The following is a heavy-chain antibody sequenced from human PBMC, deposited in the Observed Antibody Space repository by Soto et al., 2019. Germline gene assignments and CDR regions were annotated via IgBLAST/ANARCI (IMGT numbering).Heavy chain of an antibody. D-gene: IGHD6-6*01. CDR3: AKDRSIATSDGFDV. J-gene: IGHJ3*01. V-gene: IGHV3-23*01. CDR1: GFTFDTYA. CDR2: TSGSGGTT. Sequence: GGSLRLSCAASGFTFDTYAMSWVRQAPGKGLEWVSGTSGSGGTTFYSDSVKGRFTISRDNSKNTLYLQMNSLRAEDTALYYCAKDRSIATSDGFDVWGQGTMVTVSS.